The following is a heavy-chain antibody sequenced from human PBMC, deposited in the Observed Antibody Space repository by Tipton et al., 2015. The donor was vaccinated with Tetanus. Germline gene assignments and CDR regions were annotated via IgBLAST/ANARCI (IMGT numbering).Heavy chain of an antibody. Sequence: GLVKPSETLSLTCNVSGDSIRRSYWSWIRQPPGKGLEWIGHIFHSGSTNYNPSLKGRVTISMDRSNTQFSLRLDSLTAADTAVYYCARAAGFLGLTHDFWGRGTLVSVSS. CDR3: ARAAGFLGLTHDF. D-gene: IGHD2/OR15-2a*01. J-gene: IGHJ4*02. CDR1: GDSIRRSY. V-gene: IGHV4-4*09. CDR2: IFHSGST.